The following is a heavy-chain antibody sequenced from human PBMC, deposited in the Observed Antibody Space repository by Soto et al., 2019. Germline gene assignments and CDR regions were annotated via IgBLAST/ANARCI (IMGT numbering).Heavy chain of an antibody. CDR2: ISSSGSIT. Sequence: PGGSLRLSCAASGFTFSTYAMTWVRQAPGKGLEWVSIISSSGSITDYADSVKGRFTISRDNSKNTLYLQMNSLRAEDTAVYYCATMVREVMKQFDYWGQGTLVTVSS. CDR1: GFTFSTYA. CDR3: ATMVREVMKQFDY. V-gene: IGHV3-23*01. D-gene: IGHD3-10*01. J-gene: IGHJ4*02.